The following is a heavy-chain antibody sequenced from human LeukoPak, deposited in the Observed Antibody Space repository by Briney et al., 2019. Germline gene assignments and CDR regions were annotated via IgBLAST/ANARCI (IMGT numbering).Heavy chain of an antibody. V-gene: IGHV1-46*01. J-gene: IGHJ5*02. CDR3: ARNHRSGSYDHWFDP. Sequence: GASVKVSCKASGYTFTSYSMNWVRQAPGQGPEWMGIINPSDASTTYAQKFQGRVTMTRDMSTSAVYMELTRLRSDDTAVYYCARNHRSGSYDHWFDPWGQGTLVTVSS. D-gene: IGHD3-10*01. CDR2: INPSDAST. CDR1: GYTFTSYS.